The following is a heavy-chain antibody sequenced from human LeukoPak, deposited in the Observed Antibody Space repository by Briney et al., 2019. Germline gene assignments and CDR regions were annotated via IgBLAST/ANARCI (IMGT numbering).Heavy chain of an antibody. CDR1: GFTFSSYA. Sequence: PGGSLRLSCAASGFTFSSYAMSWVRQAPGKGLEWVSVISGSGGSTYYADSVKGRFTISRDNSQNTLSLQMNSLRAEDTAVYYCAKDRTHNGITGTIFDYWGQGTLVTVSS. CDR3: AKDRTHNGITGTIFDY. J-gene: IGHJ4*02. V-gene: IGHV3-23*01. CDR2: ISGSGGST. D-gene: IGHD1/OR15-1a*01.